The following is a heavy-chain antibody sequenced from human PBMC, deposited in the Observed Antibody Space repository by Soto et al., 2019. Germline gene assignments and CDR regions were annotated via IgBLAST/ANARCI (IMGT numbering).Heavy chain of an antibody. Sequence: GGSLRLSCAASGFTFSNAWMSWVRQAPGKGLEWVGRIKSKTDGGTTDYAAPVKGRFTISRDDSKNTLYLQMNSLKTEDTAVYYCTTVVLYXDFWSGHYTGDYYGMDVWGQGTTVTVSS. D-gene: IGHD3-3*01. CDR1: GFTFSNAW. J-gene: IGHJ6*02. CDR2: IKSKTDGGTT. CDR3: TTVVLYXDFWSGHYTGDYYGMDV. V-gene: IGHV3-15*01.